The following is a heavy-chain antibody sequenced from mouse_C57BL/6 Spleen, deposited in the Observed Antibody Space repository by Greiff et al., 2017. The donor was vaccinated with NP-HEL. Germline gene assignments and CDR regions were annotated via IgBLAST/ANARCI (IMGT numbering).Heavy chain of an antibody. Sequence: EVQLQQSVAELVRPGASVKLSCTASGFNIKNTYMHWVKQRPEQGLEWIGRIDPANGNTKYAPKFQGKATITADTSSNTAYLQLSSLTSEDTAIYSCARDYYGSSFYWYFDVWGTGTTVTVSS. CDR3: ARDYYGSSFYWYFDV. D-gene: IGHD1-1*01. V-gene: IGHV14-3*01. J-gene: IGHJ1*03. CDR2: IDPANGNT. CDR1: GFNIKNTY.